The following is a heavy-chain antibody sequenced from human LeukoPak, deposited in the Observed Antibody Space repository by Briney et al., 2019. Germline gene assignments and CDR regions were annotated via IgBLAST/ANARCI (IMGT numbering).Heavy chain of an antibody. J-gene: IGHJ4*02. D-gene: IGHD6-13*01. CDR1: GYTFTSYD. CDR2: MNPNSGNT. V-gene: IGHV1-8*01. Sequence: ASVKVSCTASGYTFTSYDINWVRQATGQGLEWMGWMNPNSGNTGYAQKFQGRVTMTRNTSISTAYMELSSLRSEDTAVYYCARGLPLTGYSSSWYEYNYWGQGTLVTVSS. CDR3: ARGLPLTGYSSSWYEYNY.